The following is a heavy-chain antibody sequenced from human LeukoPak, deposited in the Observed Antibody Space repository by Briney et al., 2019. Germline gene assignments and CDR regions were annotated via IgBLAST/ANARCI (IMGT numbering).Heavy chain of an antibody. D-gene: IGHD2-2*01. J-gene: IGHJ6*03. CDR3: ARDKQLRTYYYYYMDV. V-gene: IGHV1-2*02. CDR2: INPNSGGT. Sequence: ASVKVSCKASGYTFTGYYMHWVRQGPGQGLEWMGWINPNSGGTNYAQKFQGRVTMTRDTSISTAYMELSRLRSDDTAVYYCARDKQLRTYYYYYMDVWGKGTTVTVSS. CDR1: GYTFTGYY.